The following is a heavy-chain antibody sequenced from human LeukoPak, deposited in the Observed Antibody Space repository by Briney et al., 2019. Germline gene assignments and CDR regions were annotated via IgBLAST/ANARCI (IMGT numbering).Heavy chain of an antibody. J-gene: IGHJ4*02. V-gene: IGHV1-69*13. D-gene: IGHD2-2*01. CDR2: IIPIFGTA. Sequence: ASVKVSCKASGGTFSSYAISWVRQAPGQGLEWMGGIIPIFGTANYAQKFQGRVTITADESTGTAYMELSSLRSEDTAVYYCASTKIGYCSSTSCLGLDYWGQGTLVTVSS. CDR3: ASTKIGYCSSTSCLGLDY. CDR1: GGTFSSYA.